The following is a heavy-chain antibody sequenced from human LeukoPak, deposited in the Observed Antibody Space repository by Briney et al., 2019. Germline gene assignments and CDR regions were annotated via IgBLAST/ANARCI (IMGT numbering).Heavy chain of an antibody. CDR2: INHSGST. CDR1: GGSFSGYY. Sequence: KPSETLSLTCAVYGGSFSGYYWSWIRQPPGKGLEWIGEINHSGSTNYNPSLKSRVTISVDTSKNQFSLKLSSVTAADTAVYYCARGRGGSYDYWGQGTLVTVSS. CDR3: ARGRGGSYDY. J-gene: IGHJ4*02. D-gene: IGHD1-26*01. V-gene: IGHV4-34*01.